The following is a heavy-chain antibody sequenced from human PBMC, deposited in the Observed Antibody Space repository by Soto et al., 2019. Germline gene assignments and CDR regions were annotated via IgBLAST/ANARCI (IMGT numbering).Heavy chain of an antibody. CDR1: NFTFSNYG. J-gene: IGHJ4*02. D-gene: IGHD1-26*01. Sequence: QVQLVESGGGVVQPGRSLRLSCAGSNFTFSNYGMHCVRQAPGKGLEWVALISNDGSNKYYTDSVKGRFTISRDNSRNTLSLQMNSLRADDTAVSYCAKDGADTGTYYFDYWGQGTLITVPS. V-gene: IGHV3-30*18. CDR3: AKDGADTGTYYFDY. CDR2: ISNDGSNK.